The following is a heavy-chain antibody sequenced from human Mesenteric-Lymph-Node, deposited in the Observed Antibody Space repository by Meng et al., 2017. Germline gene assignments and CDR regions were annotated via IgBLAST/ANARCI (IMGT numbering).Heavy chain of an antibody. CDR3: ATSSRGWGADAFDI. J-gene: IGHJ3*02. CDR1: GFTFSNYA. Sequence: GGSLRLSCAASGFTFSNYAMSWVRQAPGKGLEWVSAISVSGGNTYYADSVKGRFSISRDNSKDTLYLQMRSLRGDDTAVYYCATSSRGWGADAFDIWGQGTTVTVSS. V-gene: IGHV3-23*01. D-gene: IGHD7-27*01. CDR2: ISVSGGNT.